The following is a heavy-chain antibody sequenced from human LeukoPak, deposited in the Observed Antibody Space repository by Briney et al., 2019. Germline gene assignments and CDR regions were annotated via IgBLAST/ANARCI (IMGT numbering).Heavy chain of an antibody. J-gene: IGHJ5*02. Sequence: GASVKVSCKASGGTFSSYAISWVRQAPGQGLEWMGRIIPILGIANYAQKFQGRVTITADKSTSTAYMELSSLRSEDTAVYYCAREIWIVRYGSSWYYPWGQGTLVTVSS. CDR2: IIPILGIA. CDR3: AREIWIVRYGSSWYYP. V-gene: IGHV1-69*04. CDR1: GGTFSSYA. D-gene: IGHD6-13*01.